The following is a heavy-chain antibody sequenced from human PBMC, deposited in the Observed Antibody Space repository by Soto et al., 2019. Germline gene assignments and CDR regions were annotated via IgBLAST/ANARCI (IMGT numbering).Heavy chain of an antibody. CDR3: ARAVITMGRGPDYYYCGMDV. CDR2: IYYDGSNK. Sequence: QVQLVESGGGVVQPGRSLRLSCAASGFTFSSYGMHWVRQAPGKGLEWVAVIYYDGSNKYYADSVKGRFTISRDNSKNRLYLLMNSLRAEDTAVYYCARAVITMGRGPDYYYCGMDVWGQGTTVTVCS. V-gene: IGHV3-30*03. CDR1: GFTFSSYG. J-gene: IGHJ6*02. D-gene: IGHD3-10*01.